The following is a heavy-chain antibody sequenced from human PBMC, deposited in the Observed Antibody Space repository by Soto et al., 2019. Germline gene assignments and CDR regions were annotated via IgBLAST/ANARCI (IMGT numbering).Heavy chain of an antibody. D-gene: IGHD3-3*01. J-gene: IGHJ4*02. Sequence: QVQLQQWGAGLLKPSETLSLTCAVYGGSFSGYYWSWIRQPPGKGLEWIGEINHSGSTNYNPSLKSRVTISVDTSKNQFSLKLSSVTAADTAVYYCARGRGKGFFGVVPYDYWGQGTLVTVSS. V-gene: IGHV4-34*01. CDR3: ARGRGKGFFGVVPYDY. CDR1: GGSFSGYY. CDR2: INHSGST.